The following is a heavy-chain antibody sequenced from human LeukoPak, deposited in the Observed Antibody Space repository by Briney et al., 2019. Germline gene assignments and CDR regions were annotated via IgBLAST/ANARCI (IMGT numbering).Heavy chain of an antibody. D-gene: IGHD2-8*01. CDR3: ARLMVANIRKEFDY. CDR1: GGFISGYY. V-gene: IGHV4-34*01. CDR2: INHSGST. J-gene: IGHJ4*02. Sequence: PSETLSLTCAVYGGFISGYYWTWIRQPPGKRLEWIGEINHSGSTNYNPSLKSRVTISVDTSKHQFSLKLSSVTAADTAVYYCARLMVANIRKEFDYWGQGTLVTVSS.